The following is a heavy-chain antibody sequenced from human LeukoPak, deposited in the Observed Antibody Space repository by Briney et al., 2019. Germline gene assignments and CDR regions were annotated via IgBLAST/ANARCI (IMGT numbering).Heavy chain of an antibody. D-gene: IGHD3-3*01. CDR3: ARRGVAIDF. V-gene: IGHV4-34*01. J-gene: IGHJ4*02. CDR2: INHSGST. CDR1: GGSFSGYY. Sequence: SETLSLTCAVYGGSFSGYYWSWIRQPPGKGLEWIGEINHSGSTNYNPSLKSRVTISVDTSKNQFSLKLSSVTAADTAVYYCARRGVAIDFWGQGTLVTVSS.